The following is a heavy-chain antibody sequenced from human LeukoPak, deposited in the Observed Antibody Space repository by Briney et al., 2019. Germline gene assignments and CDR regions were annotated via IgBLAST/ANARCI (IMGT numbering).Heavy chain of an antibody. Sequence: GGSLRLSCAASGFTFTSYAMSWVRQAPGKGLEWVSTISISANSTYYADSVKGRSTISRDNSKNTLYLQMNSLRAEDTAVYYCVKGGQRYDFWRFDYWGQGTLVSVSS. V-gene: IGHV3-23*01. CDR3: VKGGQRYDFWRFDY. J-gene: IGHJ4*02. CDR1: GFTFTSYA. CDR2: ISISANST. D-gene: IGHD3-3*01.